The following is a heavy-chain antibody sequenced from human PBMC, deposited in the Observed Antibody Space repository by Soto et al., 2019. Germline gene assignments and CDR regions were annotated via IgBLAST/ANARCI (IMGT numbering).Heavy chain of an antibody. CDR2: IYHSGST. D-gene: IGHD4-17*01. CDR1: GGSISSGGYS. CDR3: ARGSPVYGDYEGNWFDP. V-gene: IGHV4-30-2*01. Sequence: PSETLSLTCAVSGGSISSGGYSWSWIRQPPGKGLEWIGYIYHSGSTYYNPSLKSRVTISVDRSKNQFSLKLSSVTAADTAVYYCARGSPVYGDYEGNWFDPWGQGTLVTVSS. J-gene: IGHJ5*02.